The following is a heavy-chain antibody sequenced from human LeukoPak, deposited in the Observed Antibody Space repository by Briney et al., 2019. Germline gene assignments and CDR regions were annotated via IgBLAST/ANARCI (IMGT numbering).Heavy chain of an antibody. CDR3: ASAQNYYDSSGRRYYFDY. CDR2: ISYDGSNK. J-gene: IGHJ4*02. V-gene: IGHV3-30-3*01. Sequence: GRSLRLSCAASGFTFSSYAMHWVRQAPGKGLEWVAVISYDGSNKYYADSVKGRFTISRDNSKNTLYLQMNSLRAEDTAVYYCASAQNYYDSSGRRYYFDYWGQGTLVTVSS. CDR1: GFTFSSYA. D-gene: IGHD3-22*01.